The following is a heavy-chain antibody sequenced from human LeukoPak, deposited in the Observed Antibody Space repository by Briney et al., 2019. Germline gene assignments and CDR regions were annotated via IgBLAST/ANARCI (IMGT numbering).Heavy chain of an antibody. CDR2: IFHRGGT. CDR1: NDSISSGDYY. J-gene: IGHJ4*02. V-gene: IGHV4-30-4*01. CDR3: VREILYCSGGSCYRGPFDN. D-gene: IGHD2-15*01. Sequence: ASETLSLTCTVSNDSISSGDYYWNWIRQPPGKGLEWIGYIFHRGGTSYNPSLKSRILFSVDTSQTQFTLKLNSVTAADTAVYYCVREILYCSGGSCYRGPFDNWGQGTLVTVSA.